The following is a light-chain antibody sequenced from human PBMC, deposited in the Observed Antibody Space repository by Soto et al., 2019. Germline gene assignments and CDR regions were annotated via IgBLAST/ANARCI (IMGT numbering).Light chain of an antibody. CDR2: AAV. V-gene: IGKV1-39*01. CDR3: QQSYSTLWT. Sequence: DIQMTQSPSSLSASVGDRVTITCRASQSISGYLNWYQVKPGKAPKLLIYAAVSLESGVPSRLSGSGTWTDFTLTISRLQPEDFATYYCQQSYSTLWTFGPGTKLEIK. J-gene: IGKJ1*01. CDR1: QSISGY.